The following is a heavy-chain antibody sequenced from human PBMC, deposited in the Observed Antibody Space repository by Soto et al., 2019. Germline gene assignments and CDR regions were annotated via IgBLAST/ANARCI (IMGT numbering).Heavy chain of an antibody. D-gene: IGHD4-17*01. CDR1: GYTFTSYG. Sequence: ASVKVACKASGYTFTSYGISWVRQAHGQGLEWMGWISAYNGNTNYAQKLQGRVTMTTDTSTSTAYMELRSLRSDDTAVYYCARVTGDYVMDWFDPWGQGTLVTVSS. CDR2: ISAYNGNT. CDR3: ARVTGDYVMDWFDP. J-gene: IGHJ5*02. V-gene: IGHV1-18*01.